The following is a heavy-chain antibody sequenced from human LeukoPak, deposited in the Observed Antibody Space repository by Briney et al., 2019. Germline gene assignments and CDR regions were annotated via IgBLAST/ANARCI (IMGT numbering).Heavy chain of an antibody. CDR1: GGTLSSYA. J-gene: IGHJ4*02. D-gene: IGHD3-10*01. Sequence: ASLKASCKASGGTLSSYATRWVRQAPRLGLYWMGEIIPIFGTANYAQKFQGRVTITADESTSTAYMELSSLRSEDTAVYYCARGPITMVRGVIISLAFDYWGQGTLVTVSS. V-gene: IGHV1-69*13. CDR3: ARGPITMVRGVIISLAFDY. CDR2: IIPIFGTA.